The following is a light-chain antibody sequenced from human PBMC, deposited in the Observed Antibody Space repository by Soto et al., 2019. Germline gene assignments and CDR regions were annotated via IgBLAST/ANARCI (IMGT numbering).Light chain of an antibody. V-gene: IGLV2-8*01. J-gene: IGLJ2*01. CDR2: EVS. CDR1: SSDVGGYNA. CDR3: SSHAGSINVV. Sequence: QSALTQPPSAYGSPGQSVTIACTGTSSDVGGYNAVSWYQQHPGKAPKLMIYEVSKRPSGVPGRFSGSKSGNTASLTVSGLQAEDEADYYCSSHAGSINVVFGGGTKLPVL.